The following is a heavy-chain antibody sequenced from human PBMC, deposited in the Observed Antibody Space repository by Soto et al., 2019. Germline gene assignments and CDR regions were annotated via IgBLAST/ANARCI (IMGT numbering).Heavy chain of an antibody. J-gene: IGHJ3*02. CDR2: IYYSGST. V-gene: IGHV4-39*01. Sequence: SETLSLTCTVSGGSISSSSYYWGWIRQPPGKGLEWIGSIYYSGSTYYNPSLKSRVTISVDTSKNQFSLKLSSVTAADTAVYYCARLEDYVWGSDRSWAFDIWGQGTMVTVSS. CDR3: ARLEDYVWGSDRSWAFDI. D-gene: IGHD3-16*02. CDR1: GGSISSSSYY.